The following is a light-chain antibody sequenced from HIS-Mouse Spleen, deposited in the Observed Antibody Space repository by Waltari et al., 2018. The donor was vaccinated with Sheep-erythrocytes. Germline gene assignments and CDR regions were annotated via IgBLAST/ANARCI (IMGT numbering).Light chain of an antibody. CDR1: QVISSW. CDR3: QQANSFPST. Sequence: DIQMTPSPSSVSASVGDRVTITCRSGQVISSWLAWYQQKPGRAPKLLIYAASSLQSGVPSRFSGSGSGTDFTLTISSLQPEDFATYYRQQANSFPSTFGQGTRLEIK. J-gene: IGKJ5*01. CDR2: AAS. V-gene: IGKV1-12*01.